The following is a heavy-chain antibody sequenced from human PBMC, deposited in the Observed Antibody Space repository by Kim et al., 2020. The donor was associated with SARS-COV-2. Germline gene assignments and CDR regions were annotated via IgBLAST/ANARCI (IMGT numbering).Heavy chain of an antibody. D-gene: IGHD2-15*01. CDR1: GGSISSGGYY. Sequence: SETLSLTCTVSGGSISSGGYYWSWIRQHPGKGLEWIGYIYYSGSTYYNPSLKSRVTISVDTSKNQFSLKLSSVTAADTAVYYCARERYDATNWFDPWGQGTLVTVSS. CDR2: IYYSGST. V-gene: IGHV4-31*03. J-gene: IGHJ5*02. CDR3: ARERYDATNWFDP.